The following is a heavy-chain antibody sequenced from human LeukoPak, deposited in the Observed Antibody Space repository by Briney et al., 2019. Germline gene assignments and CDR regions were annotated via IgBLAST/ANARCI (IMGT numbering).Heavy chain of an antibody. J-gene: IGHJ5*02. D-gene: IGHD4-17*01. V-gene: IGHV4-61*01. Sequence: PSETLSLTCTVSGDSISSPSYFWTWIRQPPGKGLEWIGYIYYSGSTKYSPSLKSRITISLDKSKNQFSLNLSSVTAADTAVYYCASRYGDYVRGWFDPWGQGTLVTVSS. CDR2: IYYSGST. CDR3: ASRYGDYVRGWFDP. CDR1: GDSISSPSYF.